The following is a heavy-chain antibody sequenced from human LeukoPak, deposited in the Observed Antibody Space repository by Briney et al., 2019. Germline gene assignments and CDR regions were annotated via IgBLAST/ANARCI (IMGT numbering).Heavy chain of an antibody. Sequence: ASVKVSCKASGGTFSSYAISWVRQAPGQGLEWMGGIIPIFGTANYAQKFQGRVTITADESTSTAYMELSSLRSEDTAVYYCARGVVPAAMGGASDIWGQGTMVTVSS. CDR2: IIPIFGTA. J-gene: IGHJ3*02. D-gene: IGHD2-2*01. V-gene: IGHV1-69*13. CDR3: ARGVVPAAMGGASDI. CDR1: GGTFSSYA.